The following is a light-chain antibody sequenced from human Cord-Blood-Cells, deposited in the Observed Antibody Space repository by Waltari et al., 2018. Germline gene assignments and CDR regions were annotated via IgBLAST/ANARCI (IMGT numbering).Light chain of an antibody. V-gene: IGLV6-57*01. CDR3: QSYDSSNQV. CDR2: EDN. CDR1: SGSIASNY. Sequence: NFMLTQPHSVSESPGKTVTISCTRSSGSIASNYVQWYQQRPGSSPTTVIYEDNQRPSGVADRFSGAIDSSSNSAYLTISGLKTEDEADYYCQSYDSSNQVFGGGTKLTVL. J-gene: IGLJ3*02.